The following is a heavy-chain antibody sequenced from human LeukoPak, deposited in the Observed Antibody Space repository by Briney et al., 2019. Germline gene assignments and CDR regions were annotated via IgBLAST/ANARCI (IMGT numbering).Heavy chain of an antibody. CDR2: INHSGST. D-gene: IGHD6-19*01. CDR1: GGSFSGYY. CDR3: ARGIAVAGDAFDI. J-gene: IGHJ3*02. Sequence: PSETLSLTCAVYGGSFSGYYWSWIRQPPGKGLGWIGEINHSGSTNYNPSLKSRVTISVDTSKNQFSLKLSSVTAADTAVYYCARGIAVAGDAFDIWGQGTMVTVSS. V-gene: IGHV4-34*01.